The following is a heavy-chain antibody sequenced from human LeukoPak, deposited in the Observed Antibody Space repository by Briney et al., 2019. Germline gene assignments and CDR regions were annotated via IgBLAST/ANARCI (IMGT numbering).Heavy chain of an antibody. D-gene: IGHD6-13*01. J-gene: IGHJ5*02. V-gene: IGHV1-24*01. CDR1: GHTLSELS. CDR3: ARAQQLVPGWFDP. CDR2: YDPEVGET. Sequence: ASVKVSCKVSGHTLSELSMHWVRQAPGKGPEWMGGYDPEVGETIYPQKFQRRVTMTEDTSTDTAYMELSSLRSEDTAVYYCARAQQLVPGWFDPWGQGTLVTVSS.